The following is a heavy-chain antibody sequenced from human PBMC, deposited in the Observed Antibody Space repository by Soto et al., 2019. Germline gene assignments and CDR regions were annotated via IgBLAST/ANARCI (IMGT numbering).Heavy chain of an antibody. D-gene: IGHD2-21*01. CDR2: IYYSGST. J-gene: IGHJ6*03. V-gene: IGHV4-31*03. CDR1: GGSISSGGYY. CDR3: ARYCVILLVNGCYYYMDF. Sequence: PSETLSLTCTGSGGSISSGGYYWSWIRQHPGKGLEWIGYIYYSGSTYYNPSLKSRVTISVDTSKNQFSLKLSSVTAADTAVYYGARYCVILLVNGCYYYMDFWGKGTTVTVSS.